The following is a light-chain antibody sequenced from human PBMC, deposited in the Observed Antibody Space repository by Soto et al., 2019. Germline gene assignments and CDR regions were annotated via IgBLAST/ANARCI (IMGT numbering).Light chain of an antibody. CDR2: EGN. Sequence: QSVLTQPASVSGSPGQSITISCTGTSSDVGSYNLVSWYQQQPGRTPKLMIHEGNRRPSGISSRFSGSKSGNTASLTISGLQAEDEADYYCCSYAGSSTLVFGTGTKVTVL. CDR3: CSYAGSSTLV. J-gene: IGLJ1*01. CDR1: SSDVGSYNL. V-gene: IGLV2-23*01.